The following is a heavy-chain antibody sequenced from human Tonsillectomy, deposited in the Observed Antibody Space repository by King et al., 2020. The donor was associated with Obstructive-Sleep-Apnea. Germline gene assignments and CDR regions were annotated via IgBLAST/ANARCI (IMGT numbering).Heavy chain of an antibody. D-gene: IGHD4-23*01. CDR2: IDPSDSST. Sequence: VQLVESGAEVKKPGESLRISCKGSGYSFTNYLISWVRQVPGKGLEWMGRIDPSDSSTDYSPSFQDHVTVSADKSISTAYLQWTSLKASDTAMYYCARPEGNEPPWGLGTLVTVSS. V-gene: IGHV5-10-1*03. CDR1: GYSFTNYL. J-gene: IGHJ5*02. CDR3: ARPEGNEPP.